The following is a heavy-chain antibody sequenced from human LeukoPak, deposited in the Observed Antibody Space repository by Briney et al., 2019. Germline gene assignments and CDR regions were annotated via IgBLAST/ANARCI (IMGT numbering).Heavy chain of an antibody. D-gene: IGHD3-10*01. CDR3: ARARSSAPWDYYYYMDV. V-gene: IGHV3-21*01. J-gene: IGHJ6*03. CDR1: GFTFSSYS. Sequence: GGSLRLSCAASGFTFSSYSMNWVRQAPGKGLEWVSSISSSSSYIYYADSVKGRFTISRDNAKNSLYLQMNSLRAEDTAVYYCARARSSAPWDYYYYMDVWGKGTTVTVSS. CDR2: ISSSSSYI.